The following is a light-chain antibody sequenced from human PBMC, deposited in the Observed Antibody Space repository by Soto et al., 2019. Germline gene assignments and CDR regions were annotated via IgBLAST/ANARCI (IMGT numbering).Light chain of an antibody. CDR1: QSVSSN. J-gene: IGKJ1*01. CDR2: DAS. CDR3: QQRSNWPGT. Sequence: EIVLTQSPATLSLSPGERATLSCRASQSVSSNLAWYQQKPGQAPRLLIYDASNKATGIPARFSGSGSGTDFTLTISSLDPQDFAVYYCQQRSNWPGTFGQGTKVDI. V-gene: IGKV3-11*01.